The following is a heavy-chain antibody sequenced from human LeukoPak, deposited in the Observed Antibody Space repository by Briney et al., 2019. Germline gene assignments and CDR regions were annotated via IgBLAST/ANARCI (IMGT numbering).Heavy chain of an antibody. CDR1: GGSFSGYY. CDR2: INHSGST. V-gene: IGHV4-34*01. D-gene: IGHD2-15*01. J-gene: IGHJ4*02. CDR3: ARGPRLRNGFDY. Sequence: PSETLSLTCAVYGGSFSGYYWSWIRQPPGKGLEWIGEINHSGSTNYNPSLKSRVTISVDTSKNQFSLKLSSVTAADTAVYYCARGPRLRNGFDYWGQGTLVTVSS.